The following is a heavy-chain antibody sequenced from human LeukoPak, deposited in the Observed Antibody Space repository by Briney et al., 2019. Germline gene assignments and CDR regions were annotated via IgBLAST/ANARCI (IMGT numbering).Heavy chain of an antibody. D-gene: IGHD5-18*01. CDR2: IKSKTDGGTT. V-gene: IGHV3-15*07. Sequence: GGSLRLSCTVSGFTFGDYAINWVRQAPGKGLEWVGRIKSKTDGGTTDYAAPVKGRFSTSRDDSKNTLYLQMNSLKTEDTAVYYCTTSGYSYPIDYWGQGTLVTVSS. CDR1: GFTFGDYA. CDR3: TTSGYSYPIDY. J-gene: IGHJ4*02.